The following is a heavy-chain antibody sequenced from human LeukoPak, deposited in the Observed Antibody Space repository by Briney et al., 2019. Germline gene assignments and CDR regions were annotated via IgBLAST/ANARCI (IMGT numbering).Heavy chain of an antibody. Sequence: GGTLRLSCAASGFTFISYWLTWVRQAPGKGVEWVANIKQDGSEKYYVGSVKGRFTISRDNPKNSLYLQMNSLSAEDTAVYYCARAYSGAWSVWGQGTLVTVSS. CDR1: GFTFISYW. V-gene: IGHV3-7*01. CDR3: ARAYSGAWSV. CDR2: IKQDGSEK. D-gene: IGHD6-19*01. J-gene: IGHJ4*02.